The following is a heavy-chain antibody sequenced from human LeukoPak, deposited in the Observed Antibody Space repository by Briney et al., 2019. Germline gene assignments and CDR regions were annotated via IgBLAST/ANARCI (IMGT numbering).Heavy chain of an antibody. CDR1: GGTFSSYA. J-gene: IGHJ4*02. V-gene: IGHV1-69*13. D-gene: IGHD5-12*01. Sequence: SVKVSCKASGGTFSSYAISWVRQAPGQGLEWMGGIIPIFGTANYAQKFQGRVTITADESTSTAYMELSSLRSEDTAVYYCARDALNIVATMYFDYWGQGTLVAVSS. CDR2: IIPIFGTA. CDR3: ARDALNIVATMYFDY.